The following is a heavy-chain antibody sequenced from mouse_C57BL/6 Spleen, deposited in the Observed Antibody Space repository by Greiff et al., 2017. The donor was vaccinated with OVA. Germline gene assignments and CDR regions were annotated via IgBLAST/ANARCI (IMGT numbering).Heavy chain of an antibody. V-gene: IGHV1-54*01. Sequence: VQLQQSGAELVRPGTSVKVSCKASGYAFTNYLIEWVKQRPGQGLEWIGVINPGSGGTNYNEKFKGKATLTADKSSSTAYMQLSSLTSEDSAVYFCARRASMYYFDYWGQGTTLTVSS. CDR1: GYAFTNYL. D-gene: IGHD2-3*01. J-gene: IGHJ2*01. CDR2: INPGSGGT. CDR3: ARRASMYYFDY.